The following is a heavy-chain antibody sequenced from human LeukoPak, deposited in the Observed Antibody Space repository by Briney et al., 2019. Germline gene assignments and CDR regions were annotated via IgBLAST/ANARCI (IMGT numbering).Heavy chain of an antibody. V-gene: IGHV4-61*02. CDR2: IYTTGTT. D-gene: IGHD6-13*01. J-gene: IGHJ4*02. CDR1: GGSISSGSYY. CDR3: ARGISSTAFDL. Sequence: SETLSLTCTVSGGSISSGSYYWSWLRQAAGKGLEWIGRIYTTGTTKYNPSLTSRVTISADTSENQFSLRLNSVTAADTALYYCARGISSTAFDLWGQGTLVTVSS.